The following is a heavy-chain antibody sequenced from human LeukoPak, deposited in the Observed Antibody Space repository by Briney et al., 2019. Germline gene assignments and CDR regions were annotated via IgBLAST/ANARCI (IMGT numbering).Heavy chain of an antibody. CDR2: ISGSGGST. J-gene: IGHJ4*02. D-gene: IGHD3-22*01. V-gene: IGHV3-23*01. CDR3: AKVSNYYDSSGYYYFSHFDY. Sequence: PGGSLRLSCAASGFTFSSYAMSWVRQAPGKGLEWVSAISGSGGSTYYADSVKGRFTIPRDNSKNTLYLQMNSLRAEDTAVYYCAKVSNYYDSSGYYYFSHFDYWGQGTLVTVSS. CDR1: GFTFSSYA.